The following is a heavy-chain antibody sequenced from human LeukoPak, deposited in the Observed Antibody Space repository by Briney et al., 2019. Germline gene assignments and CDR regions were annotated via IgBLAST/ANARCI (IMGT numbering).Heavy chain of an antibody. D-gene: IGHD6-19*01. V-gene: IGHV3-21*04. CDR2: ISSSSSYI. CDR1: GFTFSTYN. CDR3: AKAEERGSGWFFDY. Sequence: NPGGSLRLSCAASGFTFSTYNMNWVRQAPGKGLEWVSSISSSSSYIEYADSVKGRFTISRDNAKNSLYLQMNSLRAEDTAVYYCAKAEERGSGWFFDYWGQGTLVTVSS. J-gene: IGHJ4*02.